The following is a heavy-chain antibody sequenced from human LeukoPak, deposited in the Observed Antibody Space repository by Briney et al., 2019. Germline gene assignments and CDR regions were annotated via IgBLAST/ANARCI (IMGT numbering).Heavy chain of an antibody. D-gene: IGHD6-13*01. CDR3: AKDPHIAAADGDY. CDR2: INSDGSTT. CDR1: GFTFSGYW. Sequence: PGGSLRLSCAASGFTFSGYWMHWVRQAPGTGLVWVSVINSDGSTTRYADSVRGRFTVSRDNAKNTLYLQMNSLRAEDTAVYYCAKDPHIAAADGDYWGQGTLVTVSS. J-gene: IGHJ4*02. V-gene: IGHV3-74*01.